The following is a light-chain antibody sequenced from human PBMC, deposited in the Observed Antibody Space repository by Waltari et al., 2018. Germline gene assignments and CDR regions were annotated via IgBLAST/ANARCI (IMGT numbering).Light chain of an antibody. CDR2: NTN. Sequence: VLTQPPSASGTPGQRVTISCSGSSSNIGTNTVTWYQQPPGTAPNLLMYNTNLRPSGVPDRFSGSKSGTSASLAISGLQSEDEADYYCATWDGSLNGPYVFGTGTKVTVL. CDR3: ATWDGSLNGPYV. CDR1: SSNIGTNT. J-gene: IGLJ1*01. V-gene: IGLV1-44*01.